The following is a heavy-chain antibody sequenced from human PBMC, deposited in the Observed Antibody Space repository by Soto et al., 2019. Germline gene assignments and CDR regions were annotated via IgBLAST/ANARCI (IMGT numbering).Heavy chain of an antibody. CDR2: ISYDGSNK. Sequence: PGGSLRLSCAASGFTFSSYGMHWVRQAPGKGLEWVAVISYDGSNKYYADSVKGRFTISRDNSKNTLYLQMNSLRAEDTAVYYCAKADVLRFLEWLPQLVDYWGQGTLVTVSS. D-gene: IGHD3-3*01. CDR1: GFTFSSYG. V-gene: IGHV3-30*18. J-gene: IGHJ4*02. CDR3: AKADVLRFLEWLPQLVDY.